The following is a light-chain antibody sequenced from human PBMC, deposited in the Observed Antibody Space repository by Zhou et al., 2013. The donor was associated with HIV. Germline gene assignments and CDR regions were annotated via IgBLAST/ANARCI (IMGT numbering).Light chain of an antibody. CDR1: QSVSKY. Sequence: DIQMTQSPSTLSASVGDRVTITCRASQSVSKYLAWYQQRPGKAPQLLIYDASRLQTGVPSRFSGSGSGTEFTLTISSLQPEDFATYFCQQSYTTPRTFGGGRRWTS. CDR2: DAS. CDR3: QQSYTTPRT. V-gene: IGKV1-39*01. J-gene: IGKJ4*01.